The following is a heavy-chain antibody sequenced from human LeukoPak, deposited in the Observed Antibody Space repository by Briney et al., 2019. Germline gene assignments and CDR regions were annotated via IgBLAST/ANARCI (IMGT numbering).Heavy chain of an antibody. V-gene: IGHV4-38-2*02. D-gene: IGHD5-18*01. CDR3: ARGKAMVEFDY. J-gene: IGHJ4*02. Sequence: PSETLSLTCTVSGYSISSGYYWGWIRQPPGKGLEWIGSIYHSGSTYYNPSLKSRVTISVDTSKNQFSLKLSSVTAADTAVYYCARGKAMVEFDYWGQGTLVTVSS. CDR2: IYHSGST. CDR1: GYSISSGYY.